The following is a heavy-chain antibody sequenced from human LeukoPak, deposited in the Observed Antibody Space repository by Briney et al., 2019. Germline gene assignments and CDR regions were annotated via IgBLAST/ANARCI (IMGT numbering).Heavy chain of an antibody. CDR3: AKAGAVGYYFDY. D-gene: IGHD3-10*01. CDR1: GFTFNNYA. Sequence: PWGSLRLSCASSGFTFNNYARSGVRQAPGKGLEWVSAISDSRSSTYYADSIKGRFTISRDNSKNTLYLQMNSLRAEDTAVYYCAKAGAVGYYFDYWGQGPLVTVSS. CDR2: ISDSRSST. J-gene: IGHJ4*02. V-gene: IGHV3-23*01.